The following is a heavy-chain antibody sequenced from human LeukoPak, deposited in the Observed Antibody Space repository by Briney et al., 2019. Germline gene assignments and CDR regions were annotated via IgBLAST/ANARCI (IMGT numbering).Heavy chain of an antibody. Sequence: GGSLRPSCAASGFTFSSYAMSWVRQAPGKGLEWVSAISGSGGSTYYADSVKGRFTISRGNSKNTLYLQMNSLRAEDTAVYYCAKDQDDYGDYGVAFDIWGQGTMVTVSS. CDR3: AKDQDDYGDYGVAFDI. CDR2: ISGSGGST. J-gene: IGHJ3*02. V-gene: IGHV3-23*01. CDR1: GFTFSSYA. D-gene: IGHD4-17*01.